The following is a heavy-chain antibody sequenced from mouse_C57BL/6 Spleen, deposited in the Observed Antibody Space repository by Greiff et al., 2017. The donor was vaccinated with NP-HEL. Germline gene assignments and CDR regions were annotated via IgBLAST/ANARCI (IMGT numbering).Heavy chain of an antibody. V-gene: IGHV1-82*01. Sequence: VKLMESGPELVKPGASVKISCKASGYAFSSSWMNWVKQRPGKGLEWIGRIYPGDGDTNYNGKFKGKATLTADKSSSTAYMQLSSLTSEDSAVYFCARKGVLREDAMDYWGQGTSVTVSS. D-gene: IGHD1-1*01. CDR3: ARKGVLREDAMDY. J-gene: IGHJ4*01. CDR2: IYPGDGDT. CDR1: GYAFSSSW.